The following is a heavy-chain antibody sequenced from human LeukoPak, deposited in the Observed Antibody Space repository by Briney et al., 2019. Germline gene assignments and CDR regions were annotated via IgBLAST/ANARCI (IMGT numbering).Heavy chain of an antibody. Sequence: SGGSLRLSCAASGFTFSDYYMSWIRQAPGKGLEWVSLISGDGGSTYYADSVKGRFTISRDNSKNSLYLQMNSLRTEDTALYYCAKDIRPRWLAQTLFDYWGQGTLVTVSS. D-gene: IGHD5-12*01. V-gene: IGHV3-43*02. J-gene: IGHJ4*02. CDR3: AKDIRPRWLAQTLFDY. CDR1: GFTFSDYY. CDR2: ISGDGGST.